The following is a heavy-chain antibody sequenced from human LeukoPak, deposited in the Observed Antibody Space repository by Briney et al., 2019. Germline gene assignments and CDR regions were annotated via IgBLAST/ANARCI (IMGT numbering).Heavy chain of an antibody. CDR3: ASQDIVVVPLQSAFPAY. V-gene: IGHV4-39*07. Sequence: SEPLSLTRSLSCRSQNSRRYHCAWARQPPGRGLDWIGSISQYGRTNYSSSLNSRVSMSLDTSKNQFSLRLTSVTAADTAVYYCASQDIVVVPLQSAFPAYWGQGALVTVSS. D-gene: IGHD2-2*01. CDR2: ISQYGRT. CDR1: CRSQNSRRYH. J-gene: IGHJ4*02.